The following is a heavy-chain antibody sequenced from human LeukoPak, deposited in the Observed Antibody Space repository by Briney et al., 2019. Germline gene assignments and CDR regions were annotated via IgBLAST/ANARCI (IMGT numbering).Heavy chain of an antibody. V-gene: IGHV4-59*01. D-gene: IGHD5-24*01. J-gene: IGHJ4*02. Sequence: SETLSLTCTVSGGSISSYYWSWIRQPPGKGLEWIGYIYYSGSTNYNPSLKSRVTISVDTSKNQFSLKLSSVTAADTAVYYCARREMATIRAGYYFDYWGQGTLVTVSS. CDR2: IYYSGST. CDR3: ARREMATIRAGYYFDY. CDR1: GGSISSYY.